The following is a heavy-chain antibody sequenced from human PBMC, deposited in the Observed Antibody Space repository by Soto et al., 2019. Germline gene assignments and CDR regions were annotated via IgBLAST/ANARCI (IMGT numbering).Heavy chain of an antibody. CDR3: AKAIAVAGNFDY. J-gene: IGHJ4*02. CDR2: ISGSGGST. CDR1: GFTVSSNY. V-gene: IGHV3-23*01. D-gene: IGHD6-19*01. Sequence: PWGSLRLSCAASGFTVSSNYMIRVLQAPGKGLEWVSAISGSGGSTYYADSVKGRFTISRDNSKNTLYLQMNSLRAEDTAVYYCAKAIAVAGNFDYWGQGTLVTVSS.